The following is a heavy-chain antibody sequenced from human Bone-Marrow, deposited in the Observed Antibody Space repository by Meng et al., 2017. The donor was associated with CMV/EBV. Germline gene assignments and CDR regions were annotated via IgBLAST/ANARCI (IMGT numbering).Heavy chain of an antibody. Sequence: SVKVSCKASGGTFSSYAISWVRQAPGQGLEWMGRIIPILGIANYAQKFQGRVTITADKPASTAYMELSRLRSEDTAVYYCARIVVPAARVSYYYYVMDVWGQGTTVTVSS. CDR2: IIPILGIA. CDR1: GGTFSSYA. V-gene: IGHV1-69*04. D-gene: IGHD2-2*01. J-gene: IGHJ6*02. CDR3: ARIVVPAARVSYYYYVMDV.